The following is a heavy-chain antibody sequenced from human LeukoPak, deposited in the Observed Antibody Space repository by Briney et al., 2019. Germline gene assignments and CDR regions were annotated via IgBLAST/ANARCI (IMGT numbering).Heavy chain of an antibody. CDR2: ISYDGSNK. D-gene: IGHD5-18*01. Sequence: GGSLRLSCAASGFTFSSYAMHWVRQAPGKGLEWVAVISYDGSNKYYADSVKGRFTISRDNSKNTLYLQMNSLRAEDTAVYYCARGNRIQLNHGAERRFDYWGQGTLVTVSS. J-gene: IGHJ4*02. CDR3: ARGNRIQLNHGAERRFDY. V-gene: IGHV3-30-3*01. CDR1: GFTFSSYA.